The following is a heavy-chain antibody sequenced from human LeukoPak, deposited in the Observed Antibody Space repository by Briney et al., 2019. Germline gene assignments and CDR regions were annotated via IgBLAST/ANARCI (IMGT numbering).Heavy chain of an antibody. CDR2: IKSKTDGGTT. CDR1: GFTFSNAW. J-gene: IGHJ2*01. D-gene: IGHD3-16*02. V-gene: IGHV3-15*01. Sequence: GGSLRLSCAASGFTFSNAWMSWVRQAPGKGLEWVGRIKSKTDGGTTDYAAPVKGRFTISRDDSKNTLYLQMNSLKTEDTAVYYCTTGPTRGPVALRYYDYVWGSYRYMDNWYFDLWGRGTLVTVSS. CDR3: TTGPTRGPVALRYYDYVWGSYRYMDNWYFDL.